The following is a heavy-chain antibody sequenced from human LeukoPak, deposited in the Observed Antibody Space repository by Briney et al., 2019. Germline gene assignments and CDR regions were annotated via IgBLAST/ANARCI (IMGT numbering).Heavy chain of an antibody. D-gene: IGHD3-22*01. CDR3: AKDAPSMIVVVITTDAFDI. Sequence: PGGSLRLSCAASGFTFSSYAMSWVRQAPGKGLEWVSAFSGSGGSTYYADSVKGRFTISRDNSKNTLYLQMNSLRAEDTAVYYCAKDAPSMIVVVITTDAFDIWGQGTMVTVSS. J-gene: IGHJ3*02. CDR2: FSGSGGST. CDR1: GFTFSSYA. V-gene: IGHV3-23*01.